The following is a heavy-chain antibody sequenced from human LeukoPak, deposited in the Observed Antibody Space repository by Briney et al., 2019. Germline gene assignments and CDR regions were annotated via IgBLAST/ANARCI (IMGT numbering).Heavy chain of an antibody. J-gene: IGHJ4*02. CDR1: GFTFSNYW. Sequence: GGSLRLSCEGSGFTFSNYWMSWVRQAPGKGLEWVANIQQHGSETYYGDSVKGRFTISRDNAKNTLYLQMNSLRAEDTAVYYCARGYDSYGVDYWGQGTLVTVSS. CDR3: ARGYDSYGVDY. D-gene: IGHD2-2*01. CDR2: IQQHGSET. V-gene: IGHV3-7*01.